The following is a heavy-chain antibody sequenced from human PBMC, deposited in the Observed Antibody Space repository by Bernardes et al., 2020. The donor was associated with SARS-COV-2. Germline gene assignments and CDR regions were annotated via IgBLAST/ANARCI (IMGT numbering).Heavy chain of an antibody. V-gene: IGHV3-9*01. CDR2: ISWNSCSI. D-gene: IGHD6-13*01. J-gene: IGHJ4*02. Sequence: GGSLSLSCAASGFTFGDYAIHWVRQPPGQGLGWVSGISWNSCSIGYADSVKGRFTISRDNAKNSLYLQMNSLRAEDTALYYCAKDYSEMVGSSWSFSFFDYWGQGTLATVSS. CDR1: GFTFGDYA. CDR3: AKDYSEMVGSSWSFSFFDY.